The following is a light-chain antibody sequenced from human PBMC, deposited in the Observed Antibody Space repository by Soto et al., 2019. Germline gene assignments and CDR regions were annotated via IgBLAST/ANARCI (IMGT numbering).Light chain of an antibody. V-gene: IGKV3-15*01. J-gene: IGKJ1*01. CDR3: QQYNNWLRT. Sequence: EIVMAPSPATLSMSPGERATLSCRASQSVSSDVAWYHQKPGQAPRLLIYGASTRATGIPARFSGSGSGTEFTLTINCLQSEDFAVYYCQQYNNWLRTFGQGTKVEIK. CDR1: QSVSSD. CDR2: GAS.